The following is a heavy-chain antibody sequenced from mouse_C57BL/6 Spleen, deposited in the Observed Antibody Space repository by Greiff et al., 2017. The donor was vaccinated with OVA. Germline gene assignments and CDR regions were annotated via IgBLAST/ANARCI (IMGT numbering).Heavy chain of an antibody. Sequence: EVKLVEPGGDLVKPGGSLKLSCAASGFTFSSYGMSWVRQTPDKRLEWVATISSGGSYTYYPDSVKGRFTISRDKAKNTLYLQMSSLKSDDTAMNYCATYERYFDVWGTGTTVTVSS. CDR3: ATYERYFDV. J-gene: IGHJ1*03. D-gene: IGHD2-3*01. CDR1: GFTFSSYG. CDR2: ISSGGSYT. V-gene: IGHV5-6*01.